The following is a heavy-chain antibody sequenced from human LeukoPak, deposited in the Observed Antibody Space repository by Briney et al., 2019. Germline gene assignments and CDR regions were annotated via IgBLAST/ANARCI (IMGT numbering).Heavy chain of an antibody. CDR1: GFTFSTYS. V-gene: IGHV3-21*01. Sequence: GGSLRLSCAASGFTFSTYSMNWVRQAPGKGLEWISSMTTSRSSIFYADSVKGRFTISRDNAKNSLYLQMNSLRADDTAVYYCAREDQEGFDYWGQGTLVTVSS. CDR2: MTTSRSSI. CDR3: AREDQEGFDY. J-gene: IGHJ4*02.